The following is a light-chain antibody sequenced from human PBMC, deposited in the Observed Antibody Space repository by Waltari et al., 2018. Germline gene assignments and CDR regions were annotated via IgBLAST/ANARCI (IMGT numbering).Light chain of an antibody. J-gene: IGKJ1*01. V-gene: IGKV3-20*01. Sequence: ETVLTQSPGTLSLSPGEGATLSCRASQSVGSSLVWYQQKPGRAPRLLIYGASTRATGIPDRFTGSGSGTDFSLTISRLDPEDFAVYYCQMYVRLPVTFGQGTKVEI. CDR3: QMYVRLPVT. CDR2: GAS. CDR1: QSVGSS.